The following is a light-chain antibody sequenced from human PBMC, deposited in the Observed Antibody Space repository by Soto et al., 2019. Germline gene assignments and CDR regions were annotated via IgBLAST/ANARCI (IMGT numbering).Light chain of an antibody. CDR2: AAS. Sequence: EFVLTQSPGTLSLSPGERATLSCRASQTVRNNYLAWYQQKPGQAPRLLIYAASSRATGIPDRFRGGGSGTDFTLTISRLEPEDFAVYYCQQFSSYPLTFGGGTKVEIK. CDR3: QQFSSYPLT. CDR1: QTVRNNY. V-gene: IGKV3-20*01. J-gene: IGKJ4*01.